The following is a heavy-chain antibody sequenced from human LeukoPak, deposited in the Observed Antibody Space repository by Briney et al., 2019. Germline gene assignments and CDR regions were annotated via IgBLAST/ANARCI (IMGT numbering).Heavy chain of an antibody. D-gene: IGHD7-27*01. CDR3: AREPRCQADLGCYYYMDV. CDR2: MNPNSGNT. J-gene: IGHJ6*03. CDR1: GYTFTSYD. Sequence: ASVKVSCKASGYTFTSYDINWVRQATGQGLEWMGWMNPNSGNTGYAQKFQGRVTMTRNTSISTAYMELSSLRSDDTAVYYCAREPRCQADLGCYYYMDVWGKGTTVTVSS. V-gene: IGHV1-8*01.